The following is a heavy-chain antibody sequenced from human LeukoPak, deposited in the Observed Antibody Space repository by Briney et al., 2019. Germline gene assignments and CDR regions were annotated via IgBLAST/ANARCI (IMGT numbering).Heavy chain of an antibody. J-gene: IGHJ4*02. Sequence: ASVKVSCKDSGYTFTSYAMHWVRQAPGQRLEWMGWINAGNGNTKYSQKFQGRVTITRDTSASTAYMELSSLRSEDTAVYYCAGGVVMGPIDYWGQGTLVTVSS. CDR3: AGGVVMGPIDY. CDR1: GYTFTSYA. V-gene: IGHV1-3*01. D-gene: IGHD4-23*01. CDR2: INAGNGNT.